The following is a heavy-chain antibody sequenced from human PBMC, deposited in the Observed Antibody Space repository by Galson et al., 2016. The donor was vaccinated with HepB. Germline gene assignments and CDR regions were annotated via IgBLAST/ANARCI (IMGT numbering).Heavy chain of an antibody. J-gene: IGHJ5*02. V-gene: IGHV3-21*01. D-gene: IGHD5-12*01. CDR1: GFPFSRYG. CDR3: ARGRGYGGYGGYNWFAP. CDR2: ISSSSAFI. Sequence: SLRLSCAASGFPFSRYGMNWVRQAPGKGLEWVSSISSSSAFIYYADSLKGRFTISRDNAKDSLYLQINSLRGEDTAVYYCARGRGYGGYGGYNWFAPWGQGTLVTVSS.